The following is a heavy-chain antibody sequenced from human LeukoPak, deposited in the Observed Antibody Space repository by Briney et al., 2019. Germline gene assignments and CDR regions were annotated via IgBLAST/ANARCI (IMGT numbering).Heavy chain of an antibody. CDR1: GGSFSGYY. D-gene: IGHD6-13*01. CDR3: ASLPAAGYFDY. CDR2: INHSGST. J-gene: IGHJ4*02. V-gene: IGHV4-34*01. Sequence: PSETLSLTCAVYGGSFSGYYWSWIRQPPGKGLEWIGEINHSGSTNYNPSLKSRVTISVDTSKNQFSLKLSSVTAADTAVYYCASLPAAGYFDYWGQGTLVTVSS.